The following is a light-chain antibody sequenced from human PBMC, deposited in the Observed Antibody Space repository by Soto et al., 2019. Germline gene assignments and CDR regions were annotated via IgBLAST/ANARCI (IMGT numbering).Light chain of an antibody. CDR1: SSNIGKNY. CDR2: DTN. V-gene: IGLV1-51*01. CDR3: GTWDSTLSGGGV. Sequence: QSVLTQPPSLSAAPGQKVTISCSGSSSNIGKNYVSWYQQLPGTAPKLLIYDTNKRPSGIPDRSSGSKSGTSATLGITGLQTGDEADYYCGTWDSTLSGGGVFGGGTQLTVL. J-gene: IGLJ2*01.